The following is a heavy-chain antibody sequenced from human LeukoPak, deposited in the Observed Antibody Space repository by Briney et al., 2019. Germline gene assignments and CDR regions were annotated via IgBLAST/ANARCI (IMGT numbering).Heavy chain of an antibody. V-gene: IGHV3-21*01. D-gene: IGHD6-13*01. Sequence: GGSLRLSCVASGFTFSSYSMNWVRQAPGKGLEWVSSISSSSSYIYYADSVKGRFTISRDNAKNSLYLQMNSLRAEDTAVYYCARLRIAAAGTNWFDPWGQGTLVTVSS. CDR2: ISSSSSYI. CDR3: ARLRIAAAGTNWFDP. CDR1: GFTFSSYS. J-gene: IGHJ5*02.